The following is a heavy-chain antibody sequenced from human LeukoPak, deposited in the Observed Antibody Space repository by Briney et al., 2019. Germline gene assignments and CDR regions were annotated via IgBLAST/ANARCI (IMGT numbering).Heavy chain of an antibody. CDR1: GGTFSSYA. J-gene: IGHJ4*02. CDR2: IIPIFGTA. D-gene: IGHD5-18*01. Sequence: SVKVSCKASGGTFSSYAISWVRQAPGQGLEWMGRIIPIFGTANYAQKFQGRVTITADESTSTAYMELSSLRSEDTAVYYCATKRGYSYGYFDYWGQGTLVTVSS. CDR3: ATKRGYSYGYFDY. V-gene: IGHV1-69*13.